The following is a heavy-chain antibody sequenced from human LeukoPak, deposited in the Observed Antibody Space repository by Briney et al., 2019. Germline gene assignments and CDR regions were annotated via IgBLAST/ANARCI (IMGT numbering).Heavy chain of an antibody. D-gene: IGHD4-23*01. V-gene: IGHV1-18*01. CDR2: ISAYNGNT. CDR1: GYTFTSYG. CDR3: ARGDYGGNPNYYYYYMDV. J-gene: IGHJ6*03. Sequence: ASVKVSCKASGYTFTSYGISWVRQAPGQGLEWMGWISAYNGNTNYAQKLQGRVTMTTDTSTSTAYMELRSLRSDDTAVYYCARGDYGGNPNYYYYYMDVWGKGTTVTVSS.